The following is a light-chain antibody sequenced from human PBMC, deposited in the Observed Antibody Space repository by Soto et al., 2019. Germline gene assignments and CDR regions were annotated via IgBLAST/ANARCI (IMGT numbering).Light chain of an antibody. CDR1: QSIRSY. V-gene: IGKV1-39*01. CDR2: AAS. Sequence: DIQMTQSPSSLSASVGDRVTIACRASQSIRSYLNWYQQKAGKAPELLIYAASSLHSGVPSRFSGSGSGTDFTLTISSLQPEAFATYFCQQSYSNPDTFGPGTKVDIK. J-gene: IGKJ3*01. CDR3: QQSYSNPDT.